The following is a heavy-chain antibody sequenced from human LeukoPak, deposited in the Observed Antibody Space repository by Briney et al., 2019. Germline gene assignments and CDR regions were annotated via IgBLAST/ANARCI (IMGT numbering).Heavy chain of an antibody. V-gene: IGHV1-69*13. Sequence: ASVKVSCKASGVTFISYAINWVRQAPGVGLEWMGGIIPILGTTNYAQKLQGRVTITADESTTTAYMELTSLKPDDTAVYFCARSGYSGGSYTPPGRLWGQGTLVIVSS. CDR1: GVTFISYA. J-gene: IGHJ4*02. CDR2: IIPILGTT. D-gene: IGHD5-12*01. CDR3: ARSGYSGGSYTPPGRL.